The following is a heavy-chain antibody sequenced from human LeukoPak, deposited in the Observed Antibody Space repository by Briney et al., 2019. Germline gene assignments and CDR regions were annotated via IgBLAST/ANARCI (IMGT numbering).Heavy chain of an antibody. J-gene: IGHJ4*02. V-gene: IGHV3-21*01. CDR1: VFTFSTYS. Sequence: PGGSLRLSCAASVFTFSTYSMNWVRQAPGAGLEWVSSLSSSSTYVSYADSLTSRFTISRDNAKNSLYLQMNSLRAEDTAVYYCARVRCSGGGCFYNFDYWGQGSLVTVSS. CDR3: ARVRCSGGGCFYNFDY. D-gene: IGHD2-15*01. CDR2: LSSSSTYV.